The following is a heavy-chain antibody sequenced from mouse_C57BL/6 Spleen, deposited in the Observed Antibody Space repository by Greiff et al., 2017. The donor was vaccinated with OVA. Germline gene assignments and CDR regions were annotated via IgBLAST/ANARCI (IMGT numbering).Heavy chain of an antibody. CDR1: GYTFTSYW. D-gene: IGHD1-1*01. Sequence: VQLQQPGAELVKPGASVKMSCKASGYTFTSYWITWVKQRPGQGLEWIGDIYPGSGSTNYNEKFKSKATLTVDTSSSTAYMQLSSLTSEDSAVYYCARGPNYYGSSNWYFDVWGTGTTVTVSS. CDR3: ARGPNYYGSSNWYFDV. J-gene: IGHJ1*03. CDR2: IYPGSGST. V-gene: IGHV1-55*01.